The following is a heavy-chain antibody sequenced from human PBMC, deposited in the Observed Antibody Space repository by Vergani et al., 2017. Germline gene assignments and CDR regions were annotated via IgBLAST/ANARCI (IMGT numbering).Heavy chain of an antibody. D-gene: IGHD2-2*01. CDR1: GFTFSTYA. J-gene: IGHJ6*02. CDR3: AKDPGAAMHDYYYYGMDV. CDR2: ISSDGGST. Sequence: EVQLLESGGGLVQPGGSLRLSCAASGFTFSTYAMTWVRQAPGKGLEWVSTISSDGGSTYYADSVKGRFTISRDNSKNTLYLQMNSLRAEDTAVYYCAKDPGAAMHDYYYYGMDVWGQGTTVTVSS. V-gene: IGHV3-23*01.